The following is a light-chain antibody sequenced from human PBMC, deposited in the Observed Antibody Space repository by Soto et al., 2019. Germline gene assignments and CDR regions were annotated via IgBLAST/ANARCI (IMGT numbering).Light chain of an antibody. CDR2: DAS. Sequence: EIVLTQSPATLSLSPGERATLSCRASQSVSSSLAWYQQKPGQAPRLLIYDASTRATGIPARFSGSGSGTDFTLTISILEPEDVAVYYCQQRSNWPPITFGPGTKVDIK. CDR3: QQRSNWPPIT. J-gene: IGKJ3*01. CDR1: QSVSSS. V-gene: IGKV3-11*01.